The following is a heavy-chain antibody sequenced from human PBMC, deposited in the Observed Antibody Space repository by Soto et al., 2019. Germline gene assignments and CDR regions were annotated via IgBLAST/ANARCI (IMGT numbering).Heavy chain of an antibody. Sequence: QVQLVQSGAEVKKPGSSVKVCCKASGGTFSHYAITWVRQAPGQGLEWMGGIIPLFGTGKYAQKFQGRVKITADESTSTAYKEVTSLRSEDTAVYGCARTSLLGEAGAGTPLDYWGQGTLVTVSS. V-gene: IGHV1-69*01. D-gene: IGHD3-16*01. CDR3: ARTSLLGEAGAGTPLDY. CDR2: IIPLFGTG. J-gene: IGHJ4*02. CDR1: GGTFSHYA.